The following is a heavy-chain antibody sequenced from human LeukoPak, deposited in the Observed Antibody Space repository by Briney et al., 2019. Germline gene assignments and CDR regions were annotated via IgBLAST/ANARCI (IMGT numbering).Heavy chain of an antibody. CDR1: GLTFYDQA. J-gene: IGHJ3*01. V-gene: IGHV3-43*02. CDR2: SGNDGST. Sequence: GESLKISCAASGLTFYDQAMHWVRQAPETGLEWVSLSGNDGSTYYADSVRGRFTISRDISKNSLYLEMSSLRTEDTALYHCASQTKYYSGSAGSYWGAFDLWGQGTMVTVSS. D-gene: IGHD3-10*01. CDR3: ASQTKYYSGSAGSYWGAFDL.